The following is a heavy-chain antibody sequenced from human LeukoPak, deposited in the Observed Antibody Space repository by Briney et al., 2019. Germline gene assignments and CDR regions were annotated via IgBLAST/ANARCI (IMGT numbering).Heavy chain of an antibody. CDR3: AKDQAYGDPAFDY. CDR1: GFTFTNYG. J-gene: IGHJ4*02. Sequence: RPGGSLRLSCAASGFTFTNYGMHWVRQTPGKGLEWVAFVRSDGDSNFYTDSVKGRFTVSRDNSNNTLYLQMSSLRTEDTAVYYCAKDQAYGDPAFDYWGQGTLVTVSS. CDR2: VRSDGDSN. D-gene: IGHD4/OR15-4a*01. V-gene: IGHV3-30*02.